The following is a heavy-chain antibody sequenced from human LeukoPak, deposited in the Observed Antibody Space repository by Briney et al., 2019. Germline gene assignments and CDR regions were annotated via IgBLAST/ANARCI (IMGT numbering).Heavy chain of an antibody. Sequence: GGSLRLSCTVSGFTVSSNSMSWVRQAPGKGLEWVSFIYSDNTHYSDSVKGRFTISRDNSKNTLYLQMNSLRAEDTAVYYCAKALSGSYWAFDIWGQGIMVTVSS. CDR2: IYSDNT. CDR3: AKALSGSYWAFDI. D-gene: IGHD1-26*01. CDR1: GFTVSSNS. J-gene: IGHJ3*02. V-gene: IGHV3-53*01.